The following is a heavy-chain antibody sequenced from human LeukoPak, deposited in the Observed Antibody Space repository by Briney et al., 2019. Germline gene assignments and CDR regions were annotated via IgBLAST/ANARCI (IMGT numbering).Heavy chain of an antibody. Sequence: PGGSLRLSCAASGFTFSSYSMNWVRQAPGKGLEWVSYVSSDSSIIYYADSVKGRLTISRDNAKNSLYLQMNSLRDEDTALYYCARDVAYAFDIWGQGTMVTVSS. J-gene: IGHJ3*02. CDR1: GFTFSSYS. CDR3: ARDVAYAFDI. V-gene: IGHV3-48*02. CDR2: VSSDSSII.